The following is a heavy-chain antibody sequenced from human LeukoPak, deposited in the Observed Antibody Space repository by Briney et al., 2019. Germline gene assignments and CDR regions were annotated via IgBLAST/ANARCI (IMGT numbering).Heavy chain of an antibody. CDR3: AKGRDYRSYNWFDP. CDR2: ISGSGGST. CDR1: GFTFSSYA. J-gene: IGHJ5*02. D-gene: IGHD4-11*01. Sequence: PGGSLRLSCAASGFTFSSYAVSWVRQAPGKGLEWVSAISGSGGSTYYADSVKGRFTISRDNSKNTLYLQMNSLRAEDTAVYYCAKGRDYRSYNWFDPWGQGTLVTVSS. V-gene: IGHV3-23*01.